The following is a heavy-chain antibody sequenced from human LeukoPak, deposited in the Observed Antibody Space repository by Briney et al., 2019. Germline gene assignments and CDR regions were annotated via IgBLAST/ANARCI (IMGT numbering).Heavy chain of an antibody. V-gene: IGHV3-53*01. Sequence: GGSLRLSCAASGFTFGSYGMHWVRQAPGKGLEWVSVIYSGGSTYYADSVKGRFTISRDNSKNTLYLQMNSLRAEDTAVYYCARGFSYAGFDYWGQGTLVTVSS. CDR3: ARGFSYAGFDY. J-gene: IGHJ4*02. CDR2: IYSGGST. D-gene: IGHD2-2*01. CDR1: GFTFGSYG.